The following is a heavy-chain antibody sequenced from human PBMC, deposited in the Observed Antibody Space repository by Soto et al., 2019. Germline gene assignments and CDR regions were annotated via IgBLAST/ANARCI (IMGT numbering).Heavy chain of an antibody. Sequence: ASVKVSCKASGYTFTGYYMHWVRQAPGQGLEWMGWISPNSGGTNYAQKFQGRVTMTRDTSISTAYMELSRLRSDDTAVYYCARDRVPHHYSQWPTPNGYWGQGTLVTVSS. D-gene: IGHD6-19*01. J-gene: IGHJ4*02. CDR2: ISPNSGGT. CDR3: ARDRVPHHYSQWPTPNGY. CDR1: GYTFTGYY. V-gene: IGHV1-2*02.